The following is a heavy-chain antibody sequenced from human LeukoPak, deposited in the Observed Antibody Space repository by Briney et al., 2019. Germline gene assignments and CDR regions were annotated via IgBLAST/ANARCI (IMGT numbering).Heavy chain of an antibody. CDR2: IYHSGST. Sequence: SETLSLTCTVSGYSISSGYYWGWIRQPPGKGLEWIGSIYHSGSTYYNPSLKSRVTISVDTSKNQFSLKLSSVTAADTAVYYCASRCYYDSSGYYPGAFDIWGQGTMVTVSS. CDR3: ASRCYYDSSGYYPGAFDI. D-gene: IGHD3-22*01. V-gene: IGHV4-38-2*02. J-gene: IGHJ3*02. CDR1: GYSISSGYY.